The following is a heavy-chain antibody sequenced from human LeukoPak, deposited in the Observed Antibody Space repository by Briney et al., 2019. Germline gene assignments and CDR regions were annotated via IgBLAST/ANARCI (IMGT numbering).Heavy chain of an antibody. V-gene: IGHV3-23*01. D-gene: IGHD3-22*01. Sequence: GGSLRLSCAASGFTLSSYAMSWVRQGPGKGLEWVSAISVSGNTYHADSVKGRFTISRDSSKNSLYLQMNSLRVEDTAVYYCVSFDYYDVSVPVHWGQGTLVTVSS. CDR3: VSFDYYDVSVPVH. CDR2: ISVSGNT. CDR1: GFTLSSYA. J-gene: IGHJ4*02.